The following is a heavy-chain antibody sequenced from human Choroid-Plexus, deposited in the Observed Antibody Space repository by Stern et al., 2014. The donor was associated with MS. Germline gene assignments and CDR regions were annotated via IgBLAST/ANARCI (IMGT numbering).Heavy chain of an antibody. CDR1: GFTFSNFG. CDR3: AKDRQWSTYFFDY. D-gene: IGHD2-15*01. Sequence: VQLVESGGGVAQPGRTLILSCAASGFTFSNFGMHWVRQAPGKGLEWVALISYNGSDKYYADSVKGRFTIFRDNSKNTLYMHMNSLRAEDTAVYYCAKDRQWSTYFFDYWGQGSLVTVSS. J-gene: IGHJ4*02. CDR2: ISYNGSDK. V-gene: IGHV3-30*18.